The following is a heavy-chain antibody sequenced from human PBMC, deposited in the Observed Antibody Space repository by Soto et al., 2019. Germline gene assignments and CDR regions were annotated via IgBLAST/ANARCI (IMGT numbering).Heavy chain of an antibody. CDR3: ARIVSGWYSVDY. Sequence: SDTLALAFTFSCGSVISWGYYWSWLRQPPGKGLEWIGYIYYSGSTNYNPSLKSRVTISVDTSKNQFSLKLSSVTAADTAVYYCARIVSGWYSVDYWGQGTLVTVSS. CDR1: CGSVISWGYY. V-gene: IGHV4-61*08. J-gene: IGHJ4*02. CDR2: IYYSGST. D-gene: IGHD6-19*01.